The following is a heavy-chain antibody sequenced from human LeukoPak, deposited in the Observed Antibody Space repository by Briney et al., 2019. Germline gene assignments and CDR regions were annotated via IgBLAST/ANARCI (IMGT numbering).Heavy chain of an antibody. V-gene: IGHV1-2*02. D-gene: IGHD3-10*01. J-gene: IGHJ4*02. CDR2: INPNSGGT. Sequence: GASVKVSCRASGYTFTGYYMHWVRQAPGQGLEWMGWINPNSGGTNYAQKFQGRVTMTTDTSTSTAYMELRSLRSGDTAVYYCARDTPWQGYYGSGSYSAIDYWGQGTLVTVSS. CDR1: GYTFTGYY. CDR3: ARDTPWQGYYGSGSYSAIDY.